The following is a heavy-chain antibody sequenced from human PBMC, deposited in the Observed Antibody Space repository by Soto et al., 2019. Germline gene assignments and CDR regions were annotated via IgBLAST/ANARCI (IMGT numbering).Heavy chain of an antibody. D-gene: IGHD6-13*01. CDR1: GFTFSSYS. J-gene: IGHJ5*02. CDR3: ARASSSWYEGWFDP. CDR2: ISSSSSYI. Sequence: EVQLVESGGGLVKPGGSLRLSCAASGFTFSSYSMNWVRQAPGKGLEWVSSISSSSSYIYYADSVKGRFTISRDNAKNSLYLQMNSLRAEDTAVYYCARASSSWYEGWFDPGGQGTLVTVSS. V-gene: IGHV3-21*01.